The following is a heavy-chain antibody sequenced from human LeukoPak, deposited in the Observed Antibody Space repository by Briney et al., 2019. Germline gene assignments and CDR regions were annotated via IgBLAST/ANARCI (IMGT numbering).Heavy chain of an antibody. Sequence: PGGSLRLSWAASGFTFSSYSMNWVRQAPEKGLEWVSYTSSSSSNIYYEASVKGRFTISRDNAKNSLYLQMNSLRAEDTAVYYCARGGYSYGFRTFDYWGPGTLVTVSS. D-gene: IGHD5-18*01. CDR3: ARGGYSYGFRTFDY. V-gene: IGHV3-48*01. CDR2: TSSSSSNI. CDR1: GFTFSSYS. J-gene: IGHJ4*02.